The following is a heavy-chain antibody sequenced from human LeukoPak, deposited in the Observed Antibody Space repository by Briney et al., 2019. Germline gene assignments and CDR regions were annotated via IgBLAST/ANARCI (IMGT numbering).Heavy chain of an antibody. Sequence: ASVKVSCKASGGTFSSYAISWVRQAPGQGLEWMGRINPNSGGTNYAQKFQGRVTMTRDTSISTAYMELGRLRSDDTAVYYCARDSSPGFMTTTGRYFQHWGQGTLVTVSS. D-gene: IGHD4-11*01. J-gene: IGHJ1*01. CDR3: ARDSSPGFMTTTGRYFQH. CDR1: GGTFSSYA. V-gene: IGHV1-2*06. CDR2: INPNSGGT.